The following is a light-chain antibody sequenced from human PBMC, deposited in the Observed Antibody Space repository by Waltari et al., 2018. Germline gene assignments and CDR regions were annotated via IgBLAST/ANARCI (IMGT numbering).Light chain of an antibody. V-gene: IGLV2-23*01. J-gene: IGLJ2*01. CDR1: SSDVGSYTL. CDR3: CSHAGSTIYVV. CDR2: EAN. Sequence: QSALTQPASVSGSPGQSITISCTGTSSDVGSYTLVSWYQHHPGKAPKLIIFEANKRPSGVSDRFSGSKSGNTASLTISGLQAEDEADYYCCSHAGSTIYVVFGGGTKLTVL.